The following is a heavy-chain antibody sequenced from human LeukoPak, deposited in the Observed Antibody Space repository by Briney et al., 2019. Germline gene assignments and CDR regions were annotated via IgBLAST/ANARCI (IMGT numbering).Heavy chain of an antibody. J-gene: IGHJ4*02. CDR3: AKGPVVPVATYFFDY. CDR1: GVTFSSYA. Sequence: GGSLRLSCAASGVTFSSYAMTWVRQAPGKGLEWGSAVSGSGDTTYYAVSVQGRFSISRDNSKDTLYVHMNSLSPEDTAIYYCAKGPVVPVATYFFDYWGPGTLVIVSS. V-gene: IGHV3-23*01. CDR2: VSGSGDTT. D-gene: IGHD2-2*01.